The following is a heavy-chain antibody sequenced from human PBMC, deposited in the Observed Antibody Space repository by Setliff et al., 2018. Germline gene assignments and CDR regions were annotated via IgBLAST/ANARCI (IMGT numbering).Heavy chain of an antibody. J-gene: IGHJ5*02. CDR3: ARYIPSAGCFDP. D-gene: IGHD2-21*01. CDR1: GGSVSSASHY. Sequence: KASETLSLTCTVSGGSVSSASHYWGWIRQAPGKGMEWIGSVYYSGYTYYKPSLQSRVTMSVDTSKKQFSLMLTSVTAADTAVYYCARYIPSAGCFDPWGQGALVTVSS. V-gene: IGHV4-39*07. CDR2: VYYSGYT.